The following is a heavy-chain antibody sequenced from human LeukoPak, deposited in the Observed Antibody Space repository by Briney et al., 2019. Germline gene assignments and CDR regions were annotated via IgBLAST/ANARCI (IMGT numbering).Heavy chain of an antibody. V-gene: IGHV1-46*01. Sequence: ASVKVSCKASGYILTSYYMHWVRQAPGQGLEWMGIINPSGGSTSYAQKLQGRVTMTRDMSTSTVYMELSSLRSEDTAVYYCARDLPGDFDFDYWGQGTLVTVSS. CDR2: INPSGGST. D-gene: IGHD2-21*02. CDR3: ARDLPGDFDFDY. CDR1: GYILTSYY. J-gene: IGHJ4*02.